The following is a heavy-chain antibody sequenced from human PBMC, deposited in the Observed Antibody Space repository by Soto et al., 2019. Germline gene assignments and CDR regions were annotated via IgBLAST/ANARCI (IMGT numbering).Heavy chain of an antibody. CDR2: ISGYNGDT. J-gene: IGHJ6*02. V-gene: IGHV1-18*01. D-gene: IGHD3-22*01. Sequence: QVHLVQSGAEVKKPGASVKVSCKASGYSFTTYGISWVRQAPGQGLEWMGWISGYNGDTNYAQNFQARVTMTTDTCTSTASMELRRLRSDDTAVYYCAREVVRPYYYCGMDVWGQGTTVTVSS. CDR3: AREVVRPYYYCGMDV. CDR1: GYSFTTYG.